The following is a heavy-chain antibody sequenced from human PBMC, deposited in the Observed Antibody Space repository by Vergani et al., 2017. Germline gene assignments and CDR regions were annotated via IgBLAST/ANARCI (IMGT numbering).Heavy chain of an antibody. CDR2: IYYDGSKK. CDR3: VREGSYCGSTTFRNPSYVYYYHMDV. Sequence: QVQLVESGGGVVQPGRSLRLSCTSSGFTFSTYAMHWVRQAPGKGLEWVAIIYYDGSKKYYADSVKGRFTISRDNSRNTLDLLMSSLSAEDTAIYYCVREGSYCGSTTFRNPSYVYYYHMDVWGEGTTVTGSS. D-gene: IGHD2/OR15-2a*01. V-gene: IGHV3-33*01. J-gene: IGHJ6*03. CDR1: GFTFSTYA.